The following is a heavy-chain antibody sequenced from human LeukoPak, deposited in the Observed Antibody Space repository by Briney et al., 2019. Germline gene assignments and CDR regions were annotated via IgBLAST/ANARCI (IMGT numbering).Heavy chain of an antibody. D-gene: IGHD5-24*01. CDR1: GGSISIYY. J-gene: IGHJ4*02. CDR3: ARQGDGYNPFNY. CDR2: IYYSGST. Sequence: PSETLSLTCTVSGGSISIYYWSWIRQPPGKGLEWIGYIYYSGSTNYNPSLKSRVTISINTSKNQFSLKLSSVTAAATAVYYCARQGDGYNPFNYWGQGTLVTVSS. V-gene: IGHV4-59*08.